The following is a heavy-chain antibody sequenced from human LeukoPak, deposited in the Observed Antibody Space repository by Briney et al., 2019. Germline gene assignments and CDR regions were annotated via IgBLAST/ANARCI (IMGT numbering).Heavy chain of an antibody. J-gene: IGHJ4*02. CDR2: IWYDGSNK. V-gene: IGHV3-33*01. CDR1: RFTFSNFG. D-gene: IGHD5-18*01. Sequence: GGSLRLSCAASRFTFSNFGMHWVRQAPGKGLEWVAVIWYDGSNKYYADSVKGRFTISRDNAKNSLLLQMSSLRAEDTAVYYCARGKDGYRDYWGQGTLVTVSS. CDR3: ARGKDGYRDY.